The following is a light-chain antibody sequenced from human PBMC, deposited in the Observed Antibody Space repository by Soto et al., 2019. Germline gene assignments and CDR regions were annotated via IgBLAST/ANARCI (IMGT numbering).Light chain of an antibody. CDR2: GVY. CDR3: QFYGSSLIT. Sequence: EIVMTQSPATLSMSPGERATLSCRASQSVGTYLAWYQQKPGQSPRLLINGVYTRATGIPDRFSGSGSGTDFTLTISRLEPEDFAIYYCQFYGSSLITFGQGTRLEIK. CDR1: QSVGTY. V-gene: IGKV3-20*01. J-gene: IGKJ5*01.